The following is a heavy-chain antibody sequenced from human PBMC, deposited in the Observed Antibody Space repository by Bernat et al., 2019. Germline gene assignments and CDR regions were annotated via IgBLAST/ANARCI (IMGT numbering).Heavy chain of an antibody. CDR2: ISGDGGST. J-gene: IGHJ6*02. D-gene: IGHD3-10*01. Sequence: EVHLVESGGGVVQPGGSLRLSCAASGFTFDDYAMHWVRQAPGKGLECVSLISGDGGSTYYADSVKGRFTVSRDNSKNSLYLQMNSLRTEDTALYYCAKDLCITILRGLRSCYYGMDVWGQGTPVSVSS. CDR3: AKDLCITILRGLRSCYYGMDV. V-gene: IGHV3-43*02. CDR1: GFTFDDYA.